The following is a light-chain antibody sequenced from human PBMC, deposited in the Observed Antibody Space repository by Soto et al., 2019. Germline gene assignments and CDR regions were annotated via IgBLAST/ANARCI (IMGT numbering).Light chain of an antibody. V-gene: IGKV1-12*01. CDR3: QQAKNLPLT. J-gene: IGKJ4*01. Sequence: DIQMSQSPSSVSASVGDTVTIACRASESVGNWLAWYQQKPEAAPRLLIYTASNLRRGVPSRFRGSGSGTVFTLTIDTLQPEDFVSYYCQQAKNLPLTFGGGTKVEMK. CDR1: ESVGNW. CDR2: TAS.